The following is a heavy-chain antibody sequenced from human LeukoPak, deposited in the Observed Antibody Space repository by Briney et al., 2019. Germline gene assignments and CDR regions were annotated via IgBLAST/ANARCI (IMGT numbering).Heavy chain of an antibody. V-gene: IGHV3-23*01. J-gene: IGHJ4*02. CDR2: ISGSGGST. Sequence: PGGSLRLSCAASGFNFSSYAMSWVRQAPGKGLQWVSAISGSGGSTYYADSVKGRFTISRDNSKNTLYLQMNSLRAEDTAVYYCAKDRETVRGVIFDYWGQGTLVTVSS. D-gene: IGHD3-10*01. CDR3: AKDRETVRGVIFDY. CDR1: GFNFSSYA.